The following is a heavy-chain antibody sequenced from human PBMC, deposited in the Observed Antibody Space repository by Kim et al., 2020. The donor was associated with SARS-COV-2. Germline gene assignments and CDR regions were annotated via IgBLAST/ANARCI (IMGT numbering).Heavy chain of an antibody. D-gene: IGHD3-10*01. CDR1: GGSLRTNNFY. Sequence: SETLSLTCAVSGGSLRTNNFYWDWIRQSPGRGLEWICIVHYTGRTYYNPSLKSRATLSVDTSNNQFSLGLTAVPAADTAVYYCARHPVGCGSRFSRSAFDPWGARILVTVSS. V-gene: IGHV4-39*01. CDR2: VHYTGRT. CDR3: ARHPVGCGSRFSRSAFDP. J-gene: IGHJ5*02.